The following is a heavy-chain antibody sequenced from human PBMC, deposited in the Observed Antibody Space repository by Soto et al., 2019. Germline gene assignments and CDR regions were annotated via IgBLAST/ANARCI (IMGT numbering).Heavy chain of an antibody. V-gene: IGHV4-39*01. CDR1: GGSISSSSYY. CDR2: IYYSGST. Sequence: PSETLSLTCTVSGGSISSSSYYWGWIRQPPGKGLEWIGSIYYSGSTYHNPSLKSRVTISVDTSKNQFSLKLSSVTAAETAVYYCAGPPIGYSGYDSDYWGQGTLVTVSS. CDR3: AGPPIGYSGYDSDY. J-gene: IGHJ4*02. D-gene: IGHD5-12*01.